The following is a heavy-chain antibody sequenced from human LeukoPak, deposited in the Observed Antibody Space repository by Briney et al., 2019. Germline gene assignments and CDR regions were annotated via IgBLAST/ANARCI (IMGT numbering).Heavy chain of an antibody. CDR2: IYTSGST. Sequence: SETLSLTCTVSGGSISSYYWSWIRQPAGKGLEWIGRIYTSGSTNYNPSLKSRVTMSVDTSKNQFSLKLSSVTAADTAVYYCSRELWFGGTYDYWGQGTLVTVSS. D-gene: IGHD3-10*01. J-gene: IGHJ4*02. V-gene: IGHV4-4*07. CDR3: SRELWFGGTYDY. CDR1: GGSISSYY.